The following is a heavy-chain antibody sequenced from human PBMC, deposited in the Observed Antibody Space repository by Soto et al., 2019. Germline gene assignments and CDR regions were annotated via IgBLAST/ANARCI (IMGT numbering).Heavy chain of an antibody. CDR2: ISYDGSNK. CDR1: GFTFSSYA. V-gene: IGHV3-30-3*01. D-gene: IGHD3-22*01. Sequence: VQLVESGGGVVQPGRSLRLSCAASGFTFSSYAMHWVRQAPGKGLEWVAVISYDGSNKYYADSVKGRFTISRDNSKNTLYLQMNSLRAEDTAVYYCARGPYYYDSSGLDYWGQGTLVTVSS. J-gene: IGHJ4*02. CDR3: ARGPYYYDSSGLDY.